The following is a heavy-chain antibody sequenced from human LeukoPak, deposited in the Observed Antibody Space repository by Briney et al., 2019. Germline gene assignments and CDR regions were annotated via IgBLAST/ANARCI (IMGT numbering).Heavy chain of an antibody. CDR3: AKEEAVVLDY. Sequence: GGSLRLSCAASGFTFSSYGMHWVRQAPGKGLEWVAVISYDGSNKYYADSAKGRFTISRDNSKNTLYLQMNGLRAEDTAVYYCAKEEAVVLDYWGQGTLVTVSS. CDR2: ISYDGSNK. CDR1: GFTFSSYG. J-gene: IGHJ4*02. D-gene: IGHD6-19*01. V-gene: IGHV3-30*18.